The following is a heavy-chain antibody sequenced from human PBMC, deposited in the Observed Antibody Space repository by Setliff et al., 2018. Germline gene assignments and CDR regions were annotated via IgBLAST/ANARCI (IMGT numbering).Heavy chain of an antibody. CDR3: AKDRGRGGWHMNFDS. D-gene: IGHD6-19*01. CDR1: GFTFSSYA. CDR2: ISGSGDTT. J-gene: IGHJ4*02. V-gene: IGHV3-23*01. Sequence: GGSLRLSCAASGFTFSSYAMSWVRQAPGKGLEWVSAISGSGDTTEYADSVKGRFTISRDNSRNTLYLQMNSLRADDTAVYYCAKDRGRGGWHMNFDSWGQGTLVTVSS.